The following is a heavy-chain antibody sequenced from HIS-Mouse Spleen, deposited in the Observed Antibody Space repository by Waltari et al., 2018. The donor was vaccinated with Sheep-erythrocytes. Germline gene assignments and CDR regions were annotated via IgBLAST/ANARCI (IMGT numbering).Heavy chain of an antibody. CDR1: GYSFTSYW. V-gene: IGHV5-51*03. Sequence: EVQLVQSGAEVKKPGESLKISCKGSGYSFTSYWIGWARQMPGKGLEWMGIIYPGDSDTRYSPSFQGQVTISADKSISTAYLQWSSLKASDTAMYYCARRTYYDFWSGYYTDAFDIWGQGTMVTVSS. CDR2: IYPGDSDT. J-gene: IGHJ3*02. D-gene: IGHD3-3*01. CDR3: ARRTYYDFWSGYYTDAFDI.